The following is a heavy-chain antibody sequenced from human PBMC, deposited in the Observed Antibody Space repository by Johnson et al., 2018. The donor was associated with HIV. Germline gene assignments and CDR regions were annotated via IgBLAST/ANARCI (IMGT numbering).Heavy chain of an antibody. D-gene: IGHD1-26*01. CDR3: ARDGKVGATPRRAFDI. J-gene: IGHJ3*02. CDR1: GFTFSSYA. V-gene: IGHV3-30-3*01. CDR2: ISYDGSNK. Sequence: QVQLVESGGGVVQPGRSLRLSCAASGFTFSSYAMHSVRQAPGKGLEWVAVISYDGSNKYYADSVKGRFTISRDNSKNTLYLQMNSLRAEDTAVYYCARDGKVGATPRRAFDIWGQGTVVTVSS.